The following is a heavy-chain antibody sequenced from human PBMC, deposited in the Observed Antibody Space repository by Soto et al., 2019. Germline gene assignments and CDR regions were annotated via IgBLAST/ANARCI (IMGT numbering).Heavy chain of an antibody. CDR3: ARVGTVTSFDY. CDR1: GDSISSNGYY. J-gene: IGHJ4*02. D-gene: IGHD4-4*01. Sequence: PSETLSLTCTVSGDSISSNGYYWSWIRQHPGKGLEWIGYIHYSGSTYYNPSLKSRVTISVDTSKNQFSLKLSSVTAADTAVYYCARVGTVTSFDYWGQGTLVTVSS. CDR2: IHYSGST. V-gene: IGHV4-30-4*08.